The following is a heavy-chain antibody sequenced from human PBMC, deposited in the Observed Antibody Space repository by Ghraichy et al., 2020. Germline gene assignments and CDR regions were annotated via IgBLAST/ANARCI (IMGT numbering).Heavy chain of an antibody. D-gene: IGHD3-10*01. Sequence: GGSLRLSCAASGFVFSNYVIYWVRQAPGKGLEWISSISGSGGRTYYADSVKGRFTISRDNSKNTLYLQMNSLRADETAVYYCAKIGVREPVDFWGQGTLVTVSS. CDR1: GFVFSNYV. J-gene: IGHJ4*02. CDR3: AKIGVREPVDF. V-gene: IGHV3-23*01. CDR2: ISGSGGRT.